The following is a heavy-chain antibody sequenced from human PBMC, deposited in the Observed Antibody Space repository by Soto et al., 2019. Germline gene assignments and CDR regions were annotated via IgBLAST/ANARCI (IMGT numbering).Heavy chain of an antibody. J-gene: IGHJ4*02. V-gene: IGHV1-69*02. D-gene: IGHD6-13*01. Sequence: QVQLVQSGAEVKKPGSSVKVSCKASGGTFSSYTISWVRQAPGQGLEWMGRIIPILGIANYAQKFQGRVTITAEKSTSTAYMELSSLRSEDTAVYYCARVGSLVYWGQGTLVTVSS. CDR1: GGTFSSYT. CDR2: IIPILGIA. CDR3: ARVGSLVY.